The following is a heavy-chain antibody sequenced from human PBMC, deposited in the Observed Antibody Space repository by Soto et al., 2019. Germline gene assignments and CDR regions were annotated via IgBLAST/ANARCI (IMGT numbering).Heavy chain of an antibody. Sequence: PGGSLRLSCAASGFTFSSYSMNWVRQAPGKGLEWVSSISSSSSHIYYADSVKVRFTISRDNAKNSLYLQMNSLRTEDTAVYYCASPFVSSGYWGRGTLVTVSS. J-gene: IGHJ4*02. CDR1: GFTFSSYS. D-gene: IGHD5-18*01. CDR2: ISSSSSHI. V-gene: IGHV3-21*01. CDR3: ASPFVSSGY.